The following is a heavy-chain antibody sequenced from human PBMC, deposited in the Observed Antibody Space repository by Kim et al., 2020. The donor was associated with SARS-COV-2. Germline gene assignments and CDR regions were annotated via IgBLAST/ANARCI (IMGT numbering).Heavy chain of an antibody. CDR3: ARDDPLYYYHGMDV. V-gene: IGHV4-30-2*04. Sequence: NPSLKSRVTISVDTSKNQFSLKLTSVTAADTAVYYCARDDPLYYYHGMDVWGQGTTVTISS. J-gene: IGHJ6*02.